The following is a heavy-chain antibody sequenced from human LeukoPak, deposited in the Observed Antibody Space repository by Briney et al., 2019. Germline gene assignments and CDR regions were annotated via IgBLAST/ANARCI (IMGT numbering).Heavy chain of an antibody. CDR2: ISSGSSTI. CDR3: AKSSGWFLDY. D-gene: IGHD6-19*01. V-gene: IGHV3-48*02. Sequence: AGGSLRLSRAASGFTFSTYSMNWVRQAPGNGLEWLSYISSGSSTIYYADSVKGRFTISRDNAKNSLYLQMNSLRDEDTAVYYCAKSSGWFLDYWGQGTLVTVSS. J-gene: IGHJ4*02. CDR1: GFTFSTYS.